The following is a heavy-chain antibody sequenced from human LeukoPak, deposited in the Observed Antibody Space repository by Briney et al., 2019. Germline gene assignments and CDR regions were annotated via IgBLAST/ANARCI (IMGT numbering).Heavy chain of an antibody. D-gene: IGHD3-10*01. J-gene: IGHJ5*02. CDR3: ARHGDSYGSGFFDP. CDR2: IYYSGST. Sequence: SETLSLTCTVSGGSISSSSYYWGWIRQPPGKGLEWIGSIYYSGSTYYNPSLKSRVTISVDTSKSQLSLKLSSVTAADTTVYYCARHGDSYGSGFFDPWGQGTLVTVSS. CDR1: GGSISSSSYY. V-gene: IGHV4-39*01.